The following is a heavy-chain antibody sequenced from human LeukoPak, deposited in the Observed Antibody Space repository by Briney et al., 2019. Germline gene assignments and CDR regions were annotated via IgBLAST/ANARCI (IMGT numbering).Heavy chain of an antibody. CDR2: ISGSGGST. CDR3: AKLTTMVRGGLKDLYYFDY. V-gene: IGHV3-23*01. D-gene: IGHD3-10*01. CDR1: GFTFSSYV. J-gene: IGHJ4*02. Sequence: GGSLRLSCAASGFTFSSYVISWVRQAPGKGLEWVSAISGSGGSTYYADSVKGRFTISRDNPKNTLYLQMNSLRAEDTAVYYCAKLTTMVRGGLKDLYYFDYWGQGTLVTVSS.